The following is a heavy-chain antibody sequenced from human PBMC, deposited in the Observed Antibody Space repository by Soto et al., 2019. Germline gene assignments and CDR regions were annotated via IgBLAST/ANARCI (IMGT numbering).Heavy chain of an antibody. V-gene: IGHV4-30-4*01. CDR3: ATESGSTYGYFDY. J-gene: IGHJ4*02. CDR1: GGSVTSDEDY. Sequence: KTSETLSLTCTVSGGSVTSDEDYWGWIRQSPGKGLEWIGYISNSGSTGYNPSLKTRLSMSVDRSKNQFTLRLTSVTAADTAVYFCATESGSTYGYFDYWGQGTQVTVS. D-gene: IGHD4-17*01. CDR2: ISNSGST.